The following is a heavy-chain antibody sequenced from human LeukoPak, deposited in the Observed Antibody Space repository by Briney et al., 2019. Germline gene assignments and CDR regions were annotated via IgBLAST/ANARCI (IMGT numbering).Heavy chain of an antibody. V-gene: IGHV4-59*01. CDR2: MYNSGST. CDR3: ARGIESYGDYGY. CDR1: GGSISGSY. Sequence: SETLSLTCTVSGGSISGSYWSWIRQAPGKGLEWIAYMYNSGSTNYNPSLKSRVTISIDTSTNQSSLKLSSLTAADTAIYYCARGIESYGDYGYWGQGILVTVSS. J-gene: IGHJ4*02. D-gene: IGHD4-17*01.